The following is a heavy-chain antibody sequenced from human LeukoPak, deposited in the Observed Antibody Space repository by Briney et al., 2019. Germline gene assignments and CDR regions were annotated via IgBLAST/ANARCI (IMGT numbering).Heavy chain of an antibody. Sequence: PGGSLRLSCVASGFTPSISVISRVRQAPGKGLEWVSASSGSGSITHYADSVKSRFTISRDNSNNTLYLQMNSLRAVNSAVYYCAKDLSSGYYDAFDIWGQGTMVTVSS. CDR3: AKDLSSGYYDAFDI. V-gene: IGHV3-23*01. D-gene: IGHD3-22*01. CDR1: GFTPSISV. J-gene: IGHJ3*02. CDR2: SSGSGSIT.